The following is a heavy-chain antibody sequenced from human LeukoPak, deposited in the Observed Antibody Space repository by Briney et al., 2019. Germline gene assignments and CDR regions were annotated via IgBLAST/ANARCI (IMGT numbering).Heavy chain of an antibody. V-gene: IGHV1-18*01. Sequence: GASVTVSLTCSVYTFTIYGITWVRQAPGQGREWRGGISAYNGNTNYAQKLQGRVTITTDTSSSTAYMEPRGRRCDDTAVYSCARAPAGYSSSWYIYWGQGTLVPVSS. CDR3: ARAPAGYSSSWYIY. D-gene: IGHD6-13*01. CDR1: VYTFTIYG. CDR2: ISAYNGNT. J-gene: IGHJ1*01.